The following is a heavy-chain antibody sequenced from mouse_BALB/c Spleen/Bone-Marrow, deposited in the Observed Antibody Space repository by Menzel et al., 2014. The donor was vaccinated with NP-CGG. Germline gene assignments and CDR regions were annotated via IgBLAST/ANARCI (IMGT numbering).Heavy chain of an antibody. CDR3: ARWLLPYGLDY. D-gene: IGHD2-3*01. Sequence: VQLKESGAELVKPGASVKLSCTASGFNIKDIYMHWVKQRPEQGLEWIGRIDPANGNTKYDPKFQGKATITADTSSNTAYLQLSSLTSEDTAVYYCARWLLPYGLDYWGQGTSVTGSS. CDR2: IDPANGNT. V-gene: IGHV14-3*02. J-gene: IGHJ4*01. CDR1: GFNIKDIY.